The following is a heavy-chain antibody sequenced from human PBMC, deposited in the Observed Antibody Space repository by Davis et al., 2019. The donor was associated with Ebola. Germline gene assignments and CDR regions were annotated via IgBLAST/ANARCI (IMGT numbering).Heavy chain of an antibody. D-gene: IGHD6-13*01. Sequence: AASVKVSCKASGGTFSSYAISWVRQAPGQGLEWMGGIIPIFGTANYAQKFQGRVTMTRNTSISTAYMELSSLRSEDTAVYYCAFRSSSWYGEHGVFQHWGQGTLVTVSS. V-gene: IGHV1-69*05. CDR3: AFRSSSWYGEHGVFQH. CDR2: IIPIFGTA. CDR1: GGTFSSYA. J-gene: IGHJ1*01.